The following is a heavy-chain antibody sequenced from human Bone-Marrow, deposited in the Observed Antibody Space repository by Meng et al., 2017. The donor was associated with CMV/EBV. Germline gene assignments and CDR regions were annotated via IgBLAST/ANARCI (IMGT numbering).Heavy chain of an antibody. Sequence: GESLKISCAASGFTFSSYAMSWVRQAPGKGLEWVSVIYSGGSSTYYADSVKGRFTISRDNSKHTLYLQMNGLRAEDTDVYCCAMYEYSRSWYVPWFDPWGQGTLVTVSS. V-gene: IGHV3-23*03. CDR3: AMYEYSRSWYVPWFDP. D-gene: IGHD6-13*01. CDR2: IYSGGSST. J-gene: IGHJ5*02. CDR1: GFTFSSYA.